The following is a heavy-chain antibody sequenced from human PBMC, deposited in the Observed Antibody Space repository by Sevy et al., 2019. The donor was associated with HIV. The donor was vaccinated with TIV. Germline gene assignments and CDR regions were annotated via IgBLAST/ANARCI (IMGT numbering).Heavy chain of an antibody. J-gene: IGHJ6*02. V-gene: IGHV6-1*01. CDR2: TYYRSKWYN. Sequence: SETLSLTCAISGDSVSSNSAAWNWIRQSPSRGLEWLGRTYYRSKWYNDYAVSVKSRITINPDTSKNQFSLNLNSVTPEDTAVYYCARDGTDIVVVPAATPHYYYYGMDVWGQGTTVTVSS. D-gene: IGHD2-2*01. CDR3: ARDGTDIVVVPAATPHYYYYGMDV. CDR1: GDSVSSNSAA.